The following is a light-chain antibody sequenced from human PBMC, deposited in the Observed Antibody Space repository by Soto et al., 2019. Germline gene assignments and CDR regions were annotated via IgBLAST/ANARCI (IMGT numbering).Light chain of an antibody. J-gene: IGKJ4*01. Sequence: IVLTQSPSTLSLSPGERATLSCRASQSVSSYLAWYQQKPGQAPRLLIYDASNRATGIPTRFSGSGSGTDFTLTISRLEPEDVAVYFCQQRSNWPTFGGGTKVEIK. CDR2: DAS. V-gene: IGKV3-11*01. CDR1: QSVSSY. CDR3: QQRSNWPT.